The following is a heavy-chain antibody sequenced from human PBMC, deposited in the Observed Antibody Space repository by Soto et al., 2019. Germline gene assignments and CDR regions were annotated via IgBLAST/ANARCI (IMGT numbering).Heavy chain of an antibody. D-gene: IGHD3-10*01. J-gene: IGHJ4*02. CDR2: ISGSGGST. CDR3: SKGAVLLWFGELNSFDY. V-gene: IGHV3-23*01. Sequence: GGSRRLSCAASGFTFSSYAMSWVRQAPGKGREWVSAISGSGGSTYYADSVKGRFTISRDNSKKTLYLQMNSLRAYDTAVYYCSKGAVLLWFGELNSFDYWGQGTLVTVSS. CDR1: GFTFSSYA.